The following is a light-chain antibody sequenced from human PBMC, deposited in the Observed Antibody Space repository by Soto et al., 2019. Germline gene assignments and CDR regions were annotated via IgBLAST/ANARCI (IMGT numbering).Light chain of an antibody. CDR2: SNY. CDR1: SSNIGSKT. J-gene: IGLJ1*01. Sequence: QAVVTQPPSASGTPGQRVTISCSGSSSNIGSKTVNWYQQLPGTAPKLLIYSNYQRPSGVPDRFSGSKSGTSASLAISGLQSEDEADYYCSAWDASLNGYVFGTGTKVTV. CDR3: SAWDASLNGYV. V-gene: IGLV1-44*01.